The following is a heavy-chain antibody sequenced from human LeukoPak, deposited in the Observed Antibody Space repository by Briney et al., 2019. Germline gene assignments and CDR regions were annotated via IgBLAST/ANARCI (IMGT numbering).Heavy chain of an antibody. V-gene: IGHV1-24*01. D-gene: IGHD2-2*01. CDR1: GYTLTELS. CDR2: FDPEDGET. CDR3: ATAGSTSSYYMDV. Sequence: ASVKVSCKVSGYTLTELSMHWVRQAPGKGLEWMGGFDPEDGETIYAQKFQGRVTMTGDTSTDTAYMELSSLRSEDTAVYYCATAGSTSSYYMDVWGKGTTVTVSS. J-gene: IGHJ6*03.